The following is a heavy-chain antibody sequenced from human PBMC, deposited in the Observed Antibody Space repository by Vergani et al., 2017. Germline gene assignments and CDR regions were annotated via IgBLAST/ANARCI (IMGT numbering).Heavy chain of an antibody. CDR1: GYTFTRYY. J-gene: IGHJ4*02. Sequence: QVQLVQSGAEVKKPGASAKVSCKASGYTFTRYYMHWVRQAPGQGLEWMGIINSSGGSTRYAQKLQGRVSMTRDTSTSTVYMELSSLRSEDTAVYYGARESSSGWQGGDYWGQGTLVTVSS. V-gene: IGHV1-46*01. CDR2: INSSGGST. CDR3: ARESSSGWQGGDY. D-gene: IGHD6-19*01.